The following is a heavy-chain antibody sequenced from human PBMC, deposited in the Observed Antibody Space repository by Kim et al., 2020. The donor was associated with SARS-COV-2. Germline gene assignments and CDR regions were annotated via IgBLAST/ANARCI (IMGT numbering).Heavy chain of an antibody. CDR2: IKQDGSEK. D-gene: IGHD6-13*01. J-gene: IGHJ6*03. CDR1: GFTFSSYW. Sequence: GGSLRLSCAASGFTFSSYWMSWVRQAPGKGLEWVANIKQDGSEKYYVDSVKGRFTISRDNAKNSLYLQMNSLRAEDTAVYYCARASLYSSSWYASYYYYMDVWGKGTTVTVSS. CDR3: ARASLYSSSWYASYYYYMDV. V-gene: IGHV3-7*01.